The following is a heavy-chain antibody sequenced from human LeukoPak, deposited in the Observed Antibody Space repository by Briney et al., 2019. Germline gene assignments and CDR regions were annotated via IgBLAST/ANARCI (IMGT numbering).Heavy chain of an antibody. J-gene: IGHJ5*02. V-gene: IGHV4-61*01. D-gene: IGHD5-24*01. CDR2: IYYSGST. Sequence: PSETLSLTCTVSGGSISSSSYYWSWIRQPPGKGLEWIGYIYYSGSTNYNPSLKSRVTISVDTSKNQFSLKLSSVTAADTAVYYCARDAYEMATPGWFDPWGQGTLVTVSS. CDR3: ARDAYEMATPGWFDP. CDR1: GGSISSSSYY.